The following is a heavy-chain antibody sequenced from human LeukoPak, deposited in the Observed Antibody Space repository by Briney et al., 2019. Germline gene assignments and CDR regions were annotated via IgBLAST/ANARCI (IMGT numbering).Heavy chain of an antibody. D-gene: IGHD2-2*01. V-gene: IGHV3-23*01. Sequence: GGSLRLSCAASGFTFSSYAMSWVRQAPGKGLEWVSATSGSGGSTYYADSVKGRFTISRDNSKNTLYLQMNRLRAEDTAVYYCAKAGYCSSTSCYADFDYWGQGTLVTVSS. CDR1: GFTFSSYA. CDR3: AKAGYCSSTSCYADFDY. CDR2: TSGSGGST. J-gene: IGHJ4*02.